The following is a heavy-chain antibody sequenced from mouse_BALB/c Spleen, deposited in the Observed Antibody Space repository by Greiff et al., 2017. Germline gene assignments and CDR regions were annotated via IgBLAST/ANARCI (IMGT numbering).Heavy chain of an antibody. CDR2: ISYSGST. Sequence: EVKLLESGPGLVKPSQSLSLTCTVTGYSITSDYAWNWIRQFPGNKLEWMGYISYSGSTSYNPSLKSRISITRDTSKNQFFLQLNSVTTEDTATYYCANYGNYAWFAYWGQGTLVTVSA. D-gene: IGHD2-1*01. CDR3: ANYGNYAWFAY. V-gene: IGHV3-2*02. CDR1: GYSITSDYA. J-gene: IGHJ3*01.